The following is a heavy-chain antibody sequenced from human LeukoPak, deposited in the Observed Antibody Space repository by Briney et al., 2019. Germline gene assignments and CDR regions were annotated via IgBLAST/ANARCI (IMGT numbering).Heavy chain of an antibody. V-gene: IGHV3-73*01. CDR1: GFTFSASP. CDR3: TREGCGATSCYTNDY. CDR2: ITGTYAT. J-gene: IGHJ4*02. D-gene: IGHD2-2*02. Sequence: GGSLKLSCAASGFTFSASPMHWVRQASGKGLEWVGRITGTYATAYSASVKGRFTISRDDSKYTTYLQMNSLETEDTAVYYCTREGCGATSCYTNDYWGQGTLVAVSS.